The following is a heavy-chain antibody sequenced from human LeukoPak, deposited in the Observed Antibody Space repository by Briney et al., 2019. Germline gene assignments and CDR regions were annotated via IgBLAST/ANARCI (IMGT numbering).Heavy chain of an antibody. V-gene: IGHV5-51*01. CDR3: ARRKPRGSYRRTGHEPFDI. J-gene: IGHJ3*02. CDR1: GYNFGGYW. D-gene: IGHD3-16*02. CDR2: IYPGGSDT. Sequence: GESLKISCQGYGYNFGGYWIAWVRQMPGKGLEWMGIIYPGGSDTKYSPSFQGQVTISVDKSITTAYLQWSSLKASDTAMYYCARRKPRGSYRRTGHEPFDIWGQGSMVTVSS.